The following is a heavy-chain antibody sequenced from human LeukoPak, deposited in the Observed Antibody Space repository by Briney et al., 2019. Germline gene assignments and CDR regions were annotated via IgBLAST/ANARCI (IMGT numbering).Heavy chain of an antibody. CDR1: GLTFSSYW. CDR3: ARDMGYSYGYSYFDH. V-gene: IGHV3-7*01. CDR2: IKQGGCEK. J-gene: IGHJ4*02. D-gene: IGHD5-18*01. Sequence: GGSLRLSCAPSGLTFSSYWMSWVRQAPGKGLEGVANIKQGGCEKYYVDSVKGRFTISRDNAKNSLYLQMNSLRAEDTAVYYCARDMGYSYGYSYFDHWGQGTLVTVSS.